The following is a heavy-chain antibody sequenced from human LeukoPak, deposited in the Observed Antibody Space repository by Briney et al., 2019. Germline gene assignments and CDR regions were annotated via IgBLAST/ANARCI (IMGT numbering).Heavy chain of an antibody. CDR1: GFTFSTYG. V-gene: IGHV3-33*01. D-gene: IGHD1-7*01. CDR2: IWNDGSIK. J-gene: IGHJ3*01. Sequence: GGSLRLSCAASGFTFSTYGMHWVRQAPGKGLEWVAVIWNDGSIKYYGDSVKGRFTISRDNSKNTLYLQMNSLSAEDTAMYYCARDDWNYGKYTFDLRGLGTMVTVAS. CDR3: ARDDWNYGKYTFDL.